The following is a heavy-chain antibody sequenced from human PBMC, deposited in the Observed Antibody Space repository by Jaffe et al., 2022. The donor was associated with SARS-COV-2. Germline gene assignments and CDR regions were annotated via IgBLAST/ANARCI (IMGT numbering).Heavy chain of an antibody. D-gene: IGHD1-26*01. CDR2: IIPIFGTA. CDR1: GGTFSSYA. V-gene: IGHV1-69*01. Sequence: QVQLVQSGAEVKKPGSSVKVSCKASGGTFSSYAISWVRQAPGQGLEWMGGIIPIFGTANYAQKFQGRVTITADESTSTAYMELSSLRSEDTAVYYCARSIVGATKIRGYYYYGMDVWGQGTTVTVSS. J-gene: IGHJ6*02. CDR3: ARSIVGATKIRGYYYYGMDV.